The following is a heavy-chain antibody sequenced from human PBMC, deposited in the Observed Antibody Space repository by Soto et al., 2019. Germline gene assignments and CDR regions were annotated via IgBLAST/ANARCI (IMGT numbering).Heavy chain of an antibody. Sequence: QVQLVQSGAEVKKPGSSVKVSCKASGGTFSSYSIDWVRQAPGQGLEWMGGIIPIFDTPSYAQKFQGRVTITADDSTSTSYMELSSLRSDHTAVYYCASLLSGYSYGGYWGQGTLVTVSS. CDR1: GGTFSSYS. CDR3: ASLLSGYSYGGY. J-gene: IGHJ4*02. V-gene: IGHV1-69*01. D-gene: IGHD3-3*01. CDR2: IIPIFDTP.